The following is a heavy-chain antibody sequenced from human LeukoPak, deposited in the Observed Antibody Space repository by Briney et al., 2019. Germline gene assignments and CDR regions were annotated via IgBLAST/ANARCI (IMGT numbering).Heavy chain of an antibody. CDR1: GFNFTMYW. Sequence: GGSLRLSCAASGFNFTMYWMHWVRQAPGKGLVWVSRINNHGSTTSHADSVKGRFTISRDNAKNTLYLQMNSLRAEDAAVYYCARAYCSGGSCPYWYFDLWGRGTLVTVSS. V-gene: IGHV3-74*01. D-gene: IGHD2-15*01. CDR2: INNHGSTT. J-gene: IGHJ2*01. CDR3: ARAYCSGGSCPYWYFDL.